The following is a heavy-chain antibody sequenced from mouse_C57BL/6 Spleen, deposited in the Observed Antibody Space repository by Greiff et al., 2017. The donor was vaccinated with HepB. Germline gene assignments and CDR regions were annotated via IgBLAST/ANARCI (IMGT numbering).Heavy chain of an antibody. V-gene: IGHV1-80*01. CDR1: GYAFSSYW. D-gene: IGHD2-2*01. CDR2: IYPGDGDT. CDR3: ARGGSMVTHFDY. J-gene: IGHJ2*01. Sequence: VQLQQSGAELVKPAASVKISCKASGYAFSSYWMNWVKQRPGKGLEWIGQIYPGDGDTNYNGKFKGKATLTADKSSSTAYMQLSSLTSEDSAVYFCARGGSMVTHFDYWGQGTTLTVSS.